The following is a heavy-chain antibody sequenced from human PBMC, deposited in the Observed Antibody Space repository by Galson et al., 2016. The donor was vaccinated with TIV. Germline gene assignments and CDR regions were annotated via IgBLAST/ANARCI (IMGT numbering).Heavy chain of an antibody. J-gene: IGHJ1*01. CDR3: ARWAESGIYYQYFQH. V-gene: IGHV4-31*03. CDR1: GGSISNSGYF. Sequence: LSLTCYVSGGSISNSGYFWSWIRQHPGKGLEWIGNIYHSGSTYYNPSLESRVSISVDTSKNRFSLSLTSVTAADTAVYYCARWAESGIYYQYFQHWGQGPLVTVSS. D-gene: IGHD1-26*01. CDR2: IYHSGST.